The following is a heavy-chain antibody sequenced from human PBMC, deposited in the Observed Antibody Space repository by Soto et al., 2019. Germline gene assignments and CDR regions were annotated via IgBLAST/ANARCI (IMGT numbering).Heavy chain of an antibody. J-gene: IGHJ3*02. CDR3: ARDLGTTLGHDAFDI. CDR2: INAGNGNT. V-gene: IGHV1-3*01. Sequence: ASVKVSCKASGYTFTSYAMHWVRQAPGQRLEWMGWINAGNGNTKYSQKFQGRVTITTDTSASTAYMELSSLRSEDTAVYYCARDLGTTLGHDAFDIWGQGTMVTVSS. D-gene: IGHD1-7*01. CDR1: GYTFTSYA.